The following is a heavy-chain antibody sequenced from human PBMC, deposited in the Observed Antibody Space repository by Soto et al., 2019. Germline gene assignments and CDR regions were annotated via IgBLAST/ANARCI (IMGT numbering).Heavy chain of an antibody. CDR1: GYTFTNHG. Sequence: QVQLVQSGAEVKKPGASVKVSCKASGYTFTNHGISWVRQAPGQGLEWLGWISGHNGNTKYAQRLQGRVTMTTDTSTSTAYMELRSLTSDDTAVYYCARDLYPLAYYFDYWDQGTLVTVSS. J-gene: IGHJ4*02. CDR3: ARDLYPLAYYFDY. CDR2: ISGHNGNT. V-gene: IGHV1-18*01.